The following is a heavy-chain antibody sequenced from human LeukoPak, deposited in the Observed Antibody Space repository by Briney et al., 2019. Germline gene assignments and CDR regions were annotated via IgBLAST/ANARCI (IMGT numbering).Heavy chain of an antibody. CDR3: ARDVSYYDSSGYYWEYYYYYGMDV. V-gene: IGHV4-4*07. D-gene: IGHD3-22*01. CDR1: GGSISSYY. Sequence: SETLSLTCTVSGGSISSYYWSWIRQPAGKGLEWIGRIYTSGSTNYNPSLKSRVTMSVDTSKNQFSLKLSFVTAADTAVYYCARDVSYYDSSGYYWEYYYYYGMDVWGQGTTVTVSS. J-gene: IGHJ6*02. CDR2: IYTSGST.